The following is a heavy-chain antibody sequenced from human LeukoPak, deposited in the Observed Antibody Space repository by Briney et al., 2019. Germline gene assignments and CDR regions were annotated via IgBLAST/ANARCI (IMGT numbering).Heavy chain of an antibody. CDR3: ASPRYYYDILTGYSYGMDV. CDR1: GYTFTSYG. V-gene: IGHV1-18*01. D-gene: IGHD3-9*01. CDR2: ISAYNGNT. Sequence: ASVEVSCKASGYTFTSYGISWVRQAPGQGLEWMGWISAYNGNTNYAQKLQGRVTMTEDTSTDTAYMELSSLRSEDTAVYYCASPRYYYDILTGYSYGMDVWGQGTTVTVSS. J-gene: IGHJ6*02.